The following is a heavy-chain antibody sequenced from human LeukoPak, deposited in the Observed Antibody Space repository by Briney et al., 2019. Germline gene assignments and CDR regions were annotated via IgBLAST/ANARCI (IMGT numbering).Heavy chain of an antibody. Sequence: WVRQPPGKGLEWIGSIYYSESTHYNPSPKSRVTISVDTSKNQFSLKLSSVTAADTAVYYCARQWAYDSSGYYDAFDIWGQGTIVTVSS. J-gene: IGHJ3*02. CDR3: ARQWAYDSSGYYDAFDI. D-gene: IGHD3-22*01. V-gene: IGHV4-39*01. CDR2: IYYSEST.